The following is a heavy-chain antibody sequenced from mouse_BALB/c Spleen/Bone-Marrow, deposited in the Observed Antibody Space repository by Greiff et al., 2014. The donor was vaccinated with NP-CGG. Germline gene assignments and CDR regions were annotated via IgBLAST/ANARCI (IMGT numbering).Heavy chain of an antibody. CDR1: GFNIKDTY. Sequence: DVHLVESGAELVKPGASVKLSCTASGFNIKDTYMHWVKQRPEQGLEWIGRIDPANGNTKYDPKFQGKATITADTSSNTAYLQLSSLTSEDTAVYYCARGGTTATWYFDVWGAGTTVAVSS. CDR2: IDPANGNT. D-gene: IGHD1-2*01. J-gene: IGHJ1*01. V-gene: IGHV14-3*02. CDR3: ARGGTTATWYFDV.